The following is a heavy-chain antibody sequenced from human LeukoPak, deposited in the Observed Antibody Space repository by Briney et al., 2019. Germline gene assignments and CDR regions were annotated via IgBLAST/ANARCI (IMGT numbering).Heavy chain of an antibody. Sequence: GGSLRLSCAASGFTFSTFGMSWVRQAPGKGLEWVSVIYSGGSTYYADSVKGRFTISRDNSKNTLYLQMNSLRAEDTAVYYCARAGYYSHYFDYWGQGTLVTVSS. D-gene: IGHD1-26*01. CDR2: IYSGGST. V-gene: IGHV3-53*01. J-gene: IGHJ4*02. CDR1: GFTFSTFG. CDR3: ARAGYYSHYFDY.